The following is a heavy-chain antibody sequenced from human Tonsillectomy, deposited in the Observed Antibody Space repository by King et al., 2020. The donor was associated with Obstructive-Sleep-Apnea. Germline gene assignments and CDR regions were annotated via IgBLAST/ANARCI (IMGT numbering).Heavy chain of an antibody. CDR2: IKSKSDGGTT. Sequence: VQLVESGGGLVKPGGALRLSCAASGFTFSNAWMSWGRQAPGKGLERVGRIKSKSDGGTTDYAAPVKGRFTISRGDSKHTLYLQMNSLKTEDTAVYYFTTEELGGEQNYFDYWGQGTLVTVSS. J-gene: IGHJ4*02. CDR1: GFTFSNAW. D-gene: IGHD3-10*01. V-gene: IGHV3-15*01. CDR3: TTEELGGEQNYFDY.